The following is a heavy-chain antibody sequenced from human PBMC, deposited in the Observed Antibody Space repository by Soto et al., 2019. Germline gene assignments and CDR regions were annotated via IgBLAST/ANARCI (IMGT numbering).Heavy chain of an antibody. CDR3: ARVYTEYSGSWGGSWFDH. J-gene: IGHJ5*02. Sequence: SETLSLTCAVYGGSFSGYYWSWIRQPPGKGLEWIGEINHSGSTNYNPSLKSRVTISVDTSKNQFSLKLSSVTAADTAVYYCARVYTEYSGSWGGSWFDHWGQGTLVTVSS. CDR1: GGSFSGYY. V-gene: IGHV4-34*01. CDR2: INHSGST. D-gene: IGHD6-6*01.